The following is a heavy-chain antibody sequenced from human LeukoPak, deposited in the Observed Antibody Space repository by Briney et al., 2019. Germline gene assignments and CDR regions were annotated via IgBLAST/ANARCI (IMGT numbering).Heavy chain of an antibody. Sequence: PGGSLRLSCAASGFTFSSYGMHWVRQAPGKGLEWVAVIPYDGSNKYYADSVKGRFTISRDNSKNTLYLQMNSLRAEDTAVYYCARTIFAVTGYSSSWYGGAFDYWGQGTLVTVSS. J-gene: IGHJ4*02. CDR2: IPYDGSNK. CDR3: ARTIFAVTGYSSSWYGGAFDY. V-gene: IGHV3-30*19. CDR1: GFTFSSYG. D-gene: IGHD6-13*01.